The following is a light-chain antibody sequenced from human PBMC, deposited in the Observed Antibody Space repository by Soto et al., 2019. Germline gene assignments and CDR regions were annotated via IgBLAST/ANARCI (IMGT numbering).Light chain of an antibody. CDR2: LNSDGIH. J-gene: IGLJ2*01. V-gene: IGLV4-69*01. CDR1: SDYSTYA. Sequence: QPVLTQSPSASASLGASVKLTCTLSSDYSTYAVAWHQQQPEKGPRYLMRLNSDGIHSKGDGIPDRFSGSRSGAERYLTISSLQSEDEADYYCQTWGTGIRVVFGGGTKLTVL. CDR3: QTWGTGIRVV.